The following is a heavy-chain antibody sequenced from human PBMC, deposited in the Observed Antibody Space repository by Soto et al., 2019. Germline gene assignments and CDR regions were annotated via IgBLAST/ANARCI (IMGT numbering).Heavy chain of an antibody. Sequence: EVQLVESGGGLVQPGGSLRLSCAVSGFTLSDYDMHWVRQATGKGLEWVSVLGIAGDTYYPGSVKGRFTISGENARNSLYLQMNRLRAGDTAVYYCARAVGGTYFDYWGRGTLVTVSS. D-gene: IGHD1-26*01. CDR2: LGIAGDT. V-gene: IGHV3-13*01. CDR1: GFTLSDYD. CDR3: ARAVGGTYFDY. J-gene: IGHJ4*02.